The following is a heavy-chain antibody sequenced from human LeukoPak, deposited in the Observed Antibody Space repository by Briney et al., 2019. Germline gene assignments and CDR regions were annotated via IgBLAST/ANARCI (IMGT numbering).Heavy chain of an antibody. CDR2: ISGSGGST. CDR3: AKYLYSSVWYLNYFDY. J-gene: IGHJ4*02. Sequence: PGGSLRLSCAASGFTFSSYAMSWVRQAPGKGREWVSAISGSGGSTYYADSVKGRFTISRDNSKNTVYLQMNSPSAEDTAVYYCAKYLYSSVWYLNYFDYWGQGTLVTVFS. D-gene: IGHD6-19*01. CDR1: GFTFSSYA. V-gene: IGHV3-23*01.